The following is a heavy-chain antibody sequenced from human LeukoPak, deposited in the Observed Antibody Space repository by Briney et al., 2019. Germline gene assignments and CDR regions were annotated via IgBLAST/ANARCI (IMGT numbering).Heavy chain of an antibody. CDR1: GFTFSSYW. J-gene: IGHJ4*02. D-gene: IGHD3-3*01. V-gene: IGHV3-7*01. CDR3: ARAGYDFWSGYWDLDY. CDR2: IKQDGSEK. Sequence: SGGSLRLSCAASGFTFSSYWMSWVRQAPGKGLEWVANIKQDGSEKYYVDSVKGRFTISRDNGKNSLYLQMNSLRAEDTAVYYCARAGYDFWSGYWDLDYWGQGTLVTVSS.